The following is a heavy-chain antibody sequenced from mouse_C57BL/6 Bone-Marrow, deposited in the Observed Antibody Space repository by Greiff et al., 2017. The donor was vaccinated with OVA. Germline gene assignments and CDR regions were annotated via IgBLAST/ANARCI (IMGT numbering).Heavy chain of an antibody. V-gene: IGHV1-47*01. CDR2: FHPYNDDT. CDR1: GYTFTTYP. J-gene: IGHJ4*01. D-gene: IGHD2-4*01. CDR3: ARGYYDYDGGGYYYAMDY. Sequence: QVQLKESGAELVKPGASVKMSCKASGYTFTTYPIEWMKQNHGKSLEWIGNFHPYNDDTKYNEKFKGKATLTVEKSSSTVYLELSRLTSDDSAVYYCARGYYDYDGGGYYYAMDYWGQGTSVTVSS.